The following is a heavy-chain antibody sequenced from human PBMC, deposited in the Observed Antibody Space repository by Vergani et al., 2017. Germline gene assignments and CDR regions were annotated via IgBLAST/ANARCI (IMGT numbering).Heavy chain of an antibody. Sequence: QVQVVQSGAEVKKSGASVKVSCKTSGYTFSNYYMHWVRQAPGQGLEWMGIINPSGGHTNYAQKFQGRVTMTRDTSTSTVYMELSSLRSEDTAVYYCARXPRYYDFWSGYFDYWGQGTLVTVSS. J-gene: IGHJ4*02. V-gene: IGHV1-46*01. CDR3: ARXPRYYDFWSGYFDY. CDR2: INPSGGHT. D-gene: IGHD3-3*01. CDR1: GYTFSNYY.